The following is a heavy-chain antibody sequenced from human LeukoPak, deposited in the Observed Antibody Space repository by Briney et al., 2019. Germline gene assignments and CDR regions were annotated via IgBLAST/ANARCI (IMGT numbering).Heavy chain of an antibody. D-gene: IGHD3-22*01. Sequence: PGGSPRLSCAASGFTFDDYGMSWVRQAPGKGLEWVSGINWNGGSTGYADSVKGRFTISRDNAKNSLYLQMNSLRAEDTAVYYCARDSLGYYYDSSGGSFDYWGQGTLVTVSS. J-gene: IGHJ4*02. CDR1: GFTFDDYG. CDR2: INWNGGST. CDR3: ARDSLGYYYDSSGGSFDY. V-gene: IGHV3-20*04.